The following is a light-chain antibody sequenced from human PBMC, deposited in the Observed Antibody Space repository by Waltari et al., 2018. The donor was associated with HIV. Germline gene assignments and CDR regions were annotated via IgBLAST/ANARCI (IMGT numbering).Light chain of an antibody. CDR1: GSHVGGLYL. V-gene: IGLV2-23*02. J-gene: IGLJ3*02. CDR2: DFS. CDR3: CSYSTGDTLWV. Sequence: QSALTQPASVSGSPGQSVTIPCTGTGSHVGGLYLACWYQHHPGNAPKVLIYDFSHRPSGVSERFSGSTSGDTASLKISGLQAEDEADYYCCSYSTGDTLWVFGGGTKVTVL.